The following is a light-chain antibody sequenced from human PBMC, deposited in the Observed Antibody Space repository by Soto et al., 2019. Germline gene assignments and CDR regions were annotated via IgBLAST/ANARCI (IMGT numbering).Light chain of an antibody. Sequence: DLQMTQSPSSLSASVGDRVTITCRASQSISSYLNWYQQKPGKAPKVLIYAASSLQSGVPSRFSGRGCGTGFTLTISSVQHEDFATYYCQQSYSTPRFTFGPGTKVDI. J-gene: IGKJ3*01. V-gene: IGKV1-39*01. CDR2: AAS. CDR1: QSISSY. CDR3: QQSYSTPRFT.